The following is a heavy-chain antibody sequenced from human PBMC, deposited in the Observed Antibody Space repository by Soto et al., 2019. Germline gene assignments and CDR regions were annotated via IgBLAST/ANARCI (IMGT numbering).Heavy chain of an antibody. CDR2: TYYKSKWFY. Sequence: SQTLSLTCDISGDSVSSDSTAWNWIRQSPSRGLEWLGRTYYKSKWFYNYAVSVRSRIAIKSDTSKNQFSLQLNSVTPEDTAVYFCARGDQWLLYSGPATLVTV. J-gene: IGHJ4*02. CDR3: ARGDQWLLY. CDR1: GDSVSSDSTA. D-gene: IGHD6-19*01. V-gene: IGHV6-1*01.